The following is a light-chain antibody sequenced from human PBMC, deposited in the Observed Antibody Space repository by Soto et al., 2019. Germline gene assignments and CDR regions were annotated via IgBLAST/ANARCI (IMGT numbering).Light chain of an antibody. Sequence: QSALTQPASVSGFPGQSITISCTGTSSDIGAYHYVSWYQRHPGKAPNLMIYDVSNRPSGISDRFSGSKSDNTASLTISGLQVEDEGDYYCSSYTTSRTVVLGGGTKLTVL. J-gene: IGLJ2*01. CDR3: SSYTTSRTVV. V-gene: IGLV2-14*03. CDR2: DVS. CDR1: SSDIGAYHY.